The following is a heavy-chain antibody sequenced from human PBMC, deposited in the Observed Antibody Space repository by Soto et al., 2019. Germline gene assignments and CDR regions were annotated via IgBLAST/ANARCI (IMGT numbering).Heavy chain of an antibody. CDR3: AGRGGDYDRPLDY. Sequence: EVRLVETGGRLIHPGGSLRLSCAASEFTVSSNYMAWVRQVPGQGLEWVSVIYSGGSTYYADSVKGRFSISRDDSKNTLHLQMNSLRVEDTAVYYCAGRGGDYDRPLDYWGQGTLFTVSS. CDR1: EFTVSSNY. CDR2: IYSGGST. D-gene: IGHD4-17*01. J-gene: IGHJ4*02. V-gene: IGHV3-53*02.